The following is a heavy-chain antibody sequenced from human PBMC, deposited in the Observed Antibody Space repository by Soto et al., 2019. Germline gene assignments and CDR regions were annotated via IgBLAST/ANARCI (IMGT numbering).Heavy chain of an antibody. CDR3: ARGGRWFGELPFDY. D-gene: IGHD3-10*01. CDR1: GFTVSSNY. J-gene: IGHJ4*02. CDR2: IYSGGST. V-gene: IGHV3-53*01. Sequence: GGSLRLSCAASGFTVSSNYMSWVRQAPGKGLEWVPVIYSGGSTYYADSVKGRFTISRDNSKNTLYLQMNSLRAEDTAVYYCARGGRWFGELPFDYWGQGTLVTVSS.